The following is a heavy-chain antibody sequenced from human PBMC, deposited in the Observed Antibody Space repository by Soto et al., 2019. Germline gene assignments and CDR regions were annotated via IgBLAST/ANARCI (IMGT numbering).Heavy chain of an antibody. CDR3: ASRPYSSSWFEP. Sequence: SETLSLTCTVSGGSISSYYWSWIRQPPGKGLEWIGYIYYSGNTNYNPSLKSRVTISVDTSKNQFSLKLSSVTAADTAVYYCASRPYSSSWFEPWGQETLVTVSS. V-gene: IGHV4-59*08. J-gene: IGHJ5*02. D-gene: IGHD6-13*01. CDR2: IYYSGNT. CDR1: GGSISSYY.